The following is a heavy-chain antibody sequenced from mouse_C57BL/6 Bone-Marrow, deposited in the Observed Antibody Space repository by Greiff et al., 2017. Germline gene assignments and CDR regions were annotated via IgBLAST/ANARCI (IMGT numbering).Heavy chain of an antibody. CDR2: IWSGGST. Sequence: QVQLQQSGPGLVQPSQSLSITCTVSGFSLTSYGVHWVRQPPGKGLEWLGVIWSGGSTDYNAAFISRLSISKDNSKSQVFFKMNSLQAYDTAIYYCANHYYGNYPRAMDYWCQGTSVTVSS. CDR3: ANHYYGNYPRAMDY. V-gene: IGHV2-4*02. J-gene: IGHJ4*01. D-gene: IGHD2-1*01. CDR1: GFSLTSYG.